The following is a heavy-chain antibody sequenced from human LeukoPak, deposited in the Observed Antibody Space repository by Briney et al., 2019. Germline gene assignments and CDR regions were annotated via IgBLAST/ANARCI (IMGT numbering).Heavy chain of an antibody. J-gene: IGHJ4*02. V-gene: IGHV3-21*01. CDR3: ARDAGYCSSTSCYGEFDY. D-gene: IGHD2-2*01. Sequence: GGSLRLSCAASGFTFSTYTMNWVRQAPGKGLEWVSSISSSSSYLYYADSVKGRFTISRDNAKNSLYLQMNSLRAEDTAVYYCARDAGYCSSTSCYGEFDYWGQGTLVTVSS. CDR1: GFTFSTYT. CDR2: ISSSSSYL.